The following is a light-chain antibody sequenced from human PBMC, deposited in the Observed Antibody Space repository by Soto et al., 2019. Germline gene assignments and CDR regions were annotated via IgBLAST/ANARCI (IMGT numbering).Light chain of an antibody. CDR2: GAS. V-gene: IGKV3-15*01. Sequence: EIVMTQSPATLSVSPGERATLSCRASQSVNSNLAWYQQKPGQAPRLLIYGASTRATGIPARFSGSGSGTEFTLTISRLEPEDFAVYYCQQYTSSPTFGGGTKVDIK. CDR3: QQYTSSPT. J-gene: IGKJ4*01. CDR1: QSVNSN.